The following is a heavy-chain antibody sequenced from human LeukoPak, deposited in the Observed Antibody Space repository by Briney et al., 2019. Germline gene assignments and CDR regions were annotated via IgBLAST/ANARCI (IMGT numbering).Heavy chain of an antibody. Sequence: GGSLSLSCAASGFTFSSYWMSWVRRAPGKGLEWVANIKQDGSEKYYVDSVKGRFTISRDNAKNSLYLQMNSLRAEDTAVYYCARDKIVGATTLDSWGQGTQVTVSA. V-gene: IGHV3-7*01. CDR2: IKQDGSEK. J-gene: IGHJ4*02. CDR3: ARDKIVGATTLDS. CDR1: GFTFSSYW. D-gene: IGHD1-26*01.